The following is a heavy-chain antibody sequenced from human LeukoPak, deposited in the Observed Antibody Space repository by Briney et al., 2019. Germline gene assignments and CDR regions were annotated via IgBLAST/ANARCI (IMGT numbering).Heavy chain of an antibody. CDR2: VSYDGNLQ. CDR1: GFIFSNYA. CDR3: AKEGSYDAFDI. V-gene: IGHV3-30*18. Sequence: PGGSLRLSCAASGFIFSNYAIHWVRQAPGKGLEWVAAVSYDGNLQHYADAVKGRFTVSRDLSKNTLFLQMNSLRAEDTAVYYCAKEGSYDAFDIWGQGTMVTVSS. J-gene: IGHJ3*02.